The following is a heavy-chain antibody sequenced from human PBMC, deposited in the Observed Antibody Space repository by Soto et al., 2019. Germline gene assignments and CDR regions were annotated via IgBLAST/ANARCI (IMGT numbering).Heavy chain of an antibody. CDR3: ARDAWENWFDP. D-gene: IGHD1-26*01. CDR2: IYHSGST. V-gene: IGHV4-30-2*01. J-gene: IGHJ5*02. Sequence: SETLSLTCAVSGGSISSGGYSWSWIRQPPGKGLKWIGYIYHSGSTYYNPSLKSRVTISVDRSKNQFSLKLSSVTAADTAVYYCARDAWENWFDPWGQGTLVTVSS. CDR1: GGSISSGGYS.